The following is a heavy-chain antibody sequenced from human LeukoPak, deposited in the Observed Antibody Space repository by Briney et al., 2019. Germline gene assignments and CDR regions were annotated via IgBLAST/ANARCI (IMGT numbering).Heavy chain of an antibody. V-gene: IGHV3-21*01. CDR1: GFTFSSYS. D-gene: IGHD2-2*01. CDR3: ARDLGYCSSTSCYLFDY. CDR2: ISSSSSYI. Sequence: GGSLRLSCAASGFTFSSYSMNWVRQAPGKGLEWVSSISSSSSYIYYADSVKGRFTISRDNAKNSLYLQMNSLRAEDTAVYYCARDLGYCSSTSCYLFDYWGQGTLVTVSS. J-gene: IGHJ4*02.